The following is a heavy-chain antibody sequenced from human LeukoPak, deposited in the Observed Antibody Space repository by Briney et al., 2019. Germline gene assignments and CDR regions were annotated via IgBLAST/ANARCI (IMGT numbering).Heavy chain of an antibody. J-gene: IGHJ3*02. CDR3: ARGGLRYFDWLFIPEADAFDI. CDR2: ISYDGSNK. D-gene: IGHD3-9*01. V-gene: IGHV3-30*14. Sequence: GGSLRLSCAAFGFTFNNYAMLWVRQAPGEGLDWVAVISYDGSNKYHADSVKGRFTISRDNSKNTLYLQMNSLRAEDTAVYYCARGGLRYFDWLFIPEADAFDIWGQGTMVTVSS. CDR1: GFTFNNYA.